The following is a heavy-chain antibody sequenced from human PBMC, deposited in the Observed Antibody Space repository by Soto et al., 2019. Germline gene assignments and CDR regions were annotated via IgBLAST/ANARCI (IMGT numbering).Heavy chain of an antibody. Sequence: GGGLRNSRGGSGFTLSSYCMNLGPQAPGKRLEWVSYISSSSSTIYYADSVKGRFTISRDNAKNSLYLQMNSLRDEDTAVYYCARGLDPIMRYDSSGYSAWGQGTLVTVSS. CDR3: ARGLDPIMRYDSSGYSA. D-gene: IGHD3-22*01. CDR1: GFTLSSYC. CDR2: ISSSSSTI. V-gene: IGHV3-48*02. J-gene: IGHJ5*02.